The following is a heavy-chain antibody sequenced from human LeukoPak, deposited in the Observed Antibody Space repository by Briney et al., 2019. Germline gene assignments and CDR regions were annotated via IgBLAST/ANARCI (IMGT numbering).Heavy chain of an antibody. V-gene: IGHV4-39*01. CDR2: IYYSVDT. D-gene: IGHD3-10*01. CDR3: ARARYFYGSGSYYFNWFDP. J-gene: IGHJ5*02. CDR1: GGSITSSSYS. Sequence: SETLSLTCTVSGGSITSSSYSWGWIRQPPGKGLEWIGTIYYSVDTHYKPSLKSRVTISVDTSKNQFSLNLRSVTAADTAVYFCARARYFYGSGSYYFNWFDPWGQGTLVTVST.